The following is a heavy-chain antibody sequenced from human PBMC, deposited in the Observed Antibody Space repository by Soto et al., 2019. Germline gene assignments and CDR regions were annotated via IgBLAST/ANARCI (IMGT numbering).Heavy chain of an antibody. J-gene: IGHJ6*02. CDR3: ALYGMDV. CDR1: GYTFTSYG. CDR2: ISAYNGNT. Sequence: QVQLVQSGSEVKKPGASVKVSCKASGYTFTSYGISWVRQAPGQGLEWMGWISAYNGNTNYSQKLQGRGITTTDTSTSSAYMALRSMSADDTDEYYCALYGMDVWGRGTTVTVSS. V-gene: IGHV1-18*01.